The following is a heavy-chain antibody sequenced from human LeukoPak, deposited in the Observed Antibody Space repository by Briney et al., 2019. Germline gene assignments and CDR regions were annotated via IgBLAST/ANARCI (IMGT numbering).Heavy chain of an antibody. CDR3: TMSGSPSGFDY. CDR2: IYYSGST. V-gene: IGHV4-59*08. D-gene: IGHD1-26*01. J-gene: IGHJ4*02. CDR1: GGSISSYY. Sequence: PSETLSLTCTVSGGSISSYYWSWIRQPAGKGLEWVGYIYYSGSTNYNPSLKSRVTISVDTSKNQFSLKLSSVTAADTAVYYCTMSGSPSGFDYWGQGTLVTVSS.